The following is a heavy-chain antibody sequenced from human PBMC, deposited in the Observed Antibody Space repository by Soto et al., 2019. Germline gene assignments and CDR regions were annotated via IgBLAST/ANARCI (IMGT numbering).Heavy chain of an antibody. J-gene: IGHJ5*02. CDR1: GITFGSRA. CDR3: ARDTMTTVTTGYGP. CDR2: ITDTGGDA. V-gene: IGHV3-23*01. Sequence: EVQLLESGGDLIQPGGSLRLSCVASGITFGSRAMSWVRQAPGEGLEWVSTITDTGGDAKYADSVRGRFTISRDNSKNTLYLQMNSLRAEDTAAYYCARDTMTTVTTGYGPWGQGTLVTVSS. D-gene: IGHD4-17*01.